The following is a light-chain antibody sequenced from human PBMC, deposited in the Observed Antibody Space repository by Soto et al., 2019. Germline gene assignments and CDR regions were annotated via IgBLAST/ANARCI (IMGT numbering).Light chain of an antibody. V-gene: IGKV1-5*03. Sequence: DIQMSQSPATLAASMGDRVPITCRASQSISSWLAWYQQKPGKAPKLLIYKASTLKSGVPSRFSGSGSGTEFTLTISSLQPDDFATYYCQHYNSYSEAFGQGTKVDIK. CDR2: KAS. J-gene: IGKJ1*01. CDR1: QSISSW. CDR3: QHYNSYSEA.